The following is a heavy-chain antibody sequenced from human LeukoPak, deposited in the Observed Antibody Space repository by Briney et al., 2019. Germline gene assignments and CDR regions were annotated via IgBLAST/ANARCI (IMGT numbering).Heavy chain of an antibody. D-gene: IGHD6-6*01. CDR2: IYYSGST. V-gene: IGHV4-39*01. Sequence: SETRSLTCTVSGGSISSSSYYWGWIRQPPGKGLEWIGSIYYSGSTYYNPSLKSRVTISVDTSKNQFSLKLSSVTAADTAVYYCARKRQLVLYGMDAWGQGTTVTVSS. J-gene: IGHJ6*02. CDR1: GGSISSSSYY. CDR3: ARKRQLVLYGMDA.